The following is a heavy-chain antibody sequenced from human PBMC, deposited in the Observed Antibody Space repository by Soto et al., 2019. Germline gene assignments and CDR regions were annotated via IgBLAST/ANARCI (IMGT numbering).Heavy chain of an antibody. D-gene: IGHD3-10*01. CDR3: VTDRGGGMDV. J-gene: IGHJ6*01. V-gene: IGHV3-15*01. CDR1: GFTFSDAG. Sequence: EVQLVESGGGMVMPGGSLRLSCAASGFTFSDAGMTWIRQAPGKGLQCVGRIKRKIDGETTDYAAPVKGRFTISRDDLKNALYMKMNSLKVEDTAMYYCVTDRGGGMDVWGQGTTVTVSS. CDR2: IKRKIDGETT.